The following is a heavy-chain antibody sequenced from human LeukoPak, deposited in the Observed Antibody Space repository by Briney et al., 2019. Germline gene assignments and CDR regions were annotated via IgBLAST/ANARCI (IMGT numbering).Heavy chain of an antibody. CDR3: ARGQPYYYDSRGYSVPHD. D-gene: IGHD3-22*01. CDR1: GFTVSCAY. V-gene: IGHV3-53*01. CDR2: IYSVGNT. Sequence: GGSLRLSCAASGFTVSCAYMRWVRQAPGKGLEWVSLIYSVGNTYYADSVKGRFIISRDDSKNTLYLQMNSLRAEDTAVYYCARGQPYYYDSRGYSVPHDWGQGTLVTVSS. J-gene: IGHJ4*02.